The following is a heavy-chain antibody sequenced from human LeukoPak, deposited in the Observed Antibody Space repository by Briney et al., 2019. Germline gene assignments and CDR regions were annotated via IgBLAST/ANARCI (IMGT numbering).Heavy chain of an antibody. CDR2: IIPIFGTA. CDR3: ARDRASSSSPYYYYYYGTDV. CDR1: GGTFSSYA. J-gene: IGHJ6*04. Sequence: SVKVSCKASGGTFSSYAISWVRQAPGQGLEWMGGIIPIFGTANYAQKFQGRVTITADKSTSTAYMELSSLRSEDTAVYYCARDRASSSSPYYYYYYGTDVWGKGTTVTVSS. V-gene: IGHV1-69*06. D-gene: IGHD6-13*01.